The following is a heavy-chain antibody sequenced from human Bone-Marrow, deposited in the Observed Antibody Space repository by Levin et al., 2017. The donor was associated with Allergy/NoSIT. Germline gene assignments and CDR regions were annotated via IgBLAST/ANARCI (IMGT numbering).Heavy chain of an antibody. CDR3: ARARTGTGTFDF. V-gene: IGHV3-30*04. J-gene: IGHJ4*02. CDR2: VSYDGNYQ. CDR1: GFAFTNYP. Sequence: LSLTCAASGFAFTNYPMHWVRQAPGKGLEWVALVSYDGNYQYYADSVKGRFTVSRDNSKNTLFLQMNSLGPDDTAIYFCARARTGTGTFDFWGQGTLLTVSS. D-gene: IGHD3-10*01.